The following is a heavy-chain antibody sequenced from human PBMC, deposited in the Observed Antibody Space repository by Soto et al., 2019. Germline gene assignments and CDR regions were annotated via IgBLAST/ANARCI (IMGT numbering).Heavy chain of an antibody. CDR1: GYTFTSYA. CDR2: INAGNGNT. CDR3: AASNVVVPAAPTLLDP. Sequence: QVQLVQSGAEVKKPGASVKVSCKASGYTFTSYAMHWVRQAPGQRLEWMGWINAGNGNTKYSQKFQGRVTITRDTSASTAYIELSSLGSEDTAVYYCAASNVVVPAAPTLLDPWGQGTLVTVSS. V-gene: IGHV1-3*01. J-gene: IGHJ5*02. D-gene: IGHD2-2*01.